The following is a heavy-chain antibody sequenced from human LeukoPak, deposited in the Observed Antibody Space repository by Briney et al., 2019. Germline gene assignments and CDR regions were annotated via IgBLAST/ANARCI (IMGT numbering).Heavy chain of an antibody. Sequence: AGGSLRLSCAASGFTFSSYAMSWVRQAPGKGLEWVSAISGSGGSTYYADSVKGRFTISRDNAKNSLYLQMNSLRAEDTAVYYCARAPRVMITFGGVIVSGYYYGMDVWGQGTTVTVSS. V-gene: IGHV3-23*01. J-gene: IGHJ6*02. CDR1: GFTFSSYA. CDR3: ARAPRVMITFGGVIVSGYYYGMDV. D-gene: IGHD3-16*02. CDR2: ISGSGGST.